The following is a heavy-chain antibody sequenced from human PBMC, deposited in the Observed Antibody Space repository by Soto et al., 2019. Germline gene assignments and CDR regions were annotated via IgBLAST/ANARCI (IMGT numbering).Heavy chain of an antibody. Sequence: QVQLVQSGAEVKKPGASVKVSCKASGYTFTSYDINWVRQATGQGLEWMGWMNPNSGNTGYAQKFQGRVTMTRNTSISTAYMELSSLRSEDTAVYYCARDYAYCDFWSGYSRDNWFDPWGQGTLVTVSS. CDR2: MNPNSGNT. D-gene: IGHD3-3*01. CDR3: ARDYAYCDFWSGYSRDNWFDP. V-gene: IGHV1-8*01. CDR1: GYTFTSYD. J-gene: IGHJ5*02.